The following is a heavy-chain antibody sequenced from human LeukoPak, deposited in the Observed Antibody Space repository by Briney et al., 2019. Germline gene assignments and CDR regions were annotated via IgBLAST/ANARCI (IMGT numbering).Heavy chain of an antibody. V-gene: IGHV4-4*07. D-gene: IGHD3-22*01. J-gene: IGHJ6*03. CDR3: ARERYYYDSSGYYSYYYYYYMDV. CDR2: IYTSGST. CDR1: GFTSSDYY. Sequence: PGGSLRLSCTASGFTSSDYYMSWIRQPAGKGLEWIGRIYTSGSTNYNPSLKSRVTISVDTSKNQFSLKLSSVTAADTAVYYCARERYYYDSSGYYSYYYYYYMDVWGKGTTVTISS.